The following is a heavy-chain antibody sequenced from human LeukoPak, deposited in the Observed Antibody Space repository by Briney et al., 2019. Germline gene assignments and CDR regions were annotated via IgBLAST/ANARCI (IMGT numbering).Heavy chain of an antibody. J-gene: IGHJ2*01. D-gene: IGHD3-10*01. Sequence: SETLSLTGAVSGVSISSGGYSWSWLRQPPGKGLEWIGYIYHSGSTYYNPSLKSRVTIAVDRCKGQFSLKLSSVTAADTAVYYCARRSNYYGSGSYYPRYGYFDLWGRGTLVTVSS. CDR3: ARRSNYYGSGSYYPRYGYFDL. V-gene: IGHV4-30-2*01. CDR1: GVSISSGGYS. CDR2: IYHSGST.